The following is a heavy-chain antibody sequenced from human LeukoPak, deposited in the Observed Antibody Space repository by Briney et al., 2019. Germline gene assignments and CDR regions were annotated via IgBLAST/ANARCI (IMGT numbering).Heavy chain of an antibody. J-gene: IGHJ4*02. CDR1: GGSIRSYY. D-gene: IGHD6-13*01. CDR2: IYSSGRN. Sequence: SETLSLTCTVSGGSIRSYYWSWIRQPPGKGLEWVGYIYSSGRNNYNPSLKSRVTISVDMSKNQFSLKLSSVTAADTAVYYCARGGGAQQLEFDFWGQGTLVTVSS. CDR3: ARGGGAQQLEFDF. V-gene: IGHV4-59*13.